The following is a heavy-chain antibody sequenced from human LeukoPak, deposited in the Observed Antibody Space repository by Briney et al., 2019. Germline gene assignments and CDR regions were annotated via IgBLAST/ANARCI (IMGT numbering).Heavy chain of an antibody. CDR2: IYPSDSDT. V-gene: IGHV5-51*01. D-gene: IGHD3-10*01. J-gene: IGHJ4*02. CDR1: GYSFTNYW. CDR3: ATDSGTVWQPFDF. Sequence: GESLKISCKGSGYSFTNYWIGWVRQMPGKGLEWRGIIYPSDSDTRYSATFQDQGTISADKSINTDYLQWSSLKASDTAMYYCATDSGTVWQPFDFWSQGTLVTVSS.